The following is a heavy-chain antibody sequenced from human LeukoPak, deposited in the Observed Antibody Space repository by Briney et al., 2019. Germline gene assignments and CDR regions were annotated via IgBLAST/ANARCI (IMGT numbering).Heavy chain of an antibody. D-gene: IGHD4-23*01. J-gene: IGHJ4*02. V-gene: IGHV4-39*01. CDR3: ARVPLEEVVTPGGYFDY. CDR2: IYYSGST. CDR1: GGSISSSYYY. Sequence: SETLSLTRTVSGGSISSSYYYWGWIRQPPGKGLEWIGSIYYSGSTYYNPSLKSRVTISVDTSKNQFSLKLRSVTAADTAVYYCARVPLEEVVTPGGYFDYWGQGTLVTVSS.